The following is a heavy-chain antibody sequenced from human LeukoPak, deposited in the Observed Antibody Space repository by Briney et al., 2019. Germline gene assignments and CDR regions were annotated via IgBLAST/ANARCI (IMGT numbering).Heavy chain of an antibody. CDR1: GFTFDDYA. CDR3: AKVRDSGYSSGAFDY. CDR2: ISWNSGSI. J-gene: IGHJ4*02. V-gene: IGHV3-9*01. D-gene: IGHD6-19*01. Sequence: GGSLRLSCAASGFTFDDYATHWVRQAPGQSLEWVSGISWNSGSIGYADSVKGRFTISRDNAKNSLYLQMNSLRAEDTALYYCAKVRDSGYSSGAFDYWGQGTLVTVSS.